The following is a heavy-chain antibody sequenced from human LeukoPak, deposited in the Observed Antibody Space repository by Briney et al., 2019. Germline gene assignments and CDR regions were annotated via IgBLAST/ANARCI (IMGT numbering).Heavy chain of an antibody. CDR2: ITYDGYYK. Sequence: GRSLRLSCAASGFTFSSYGMHWVRQAPGKGLEWAALITYDGYYKYYSDSVKGRFTISSDTSKNTMYLQMNSLRAEDTAVYYCAGDLSPVVRASPMGYWGQGTLVTVSS. D-gene: IGHD3-10*01. J-gene: IGHJ4*02. V-gene: IGHV3-30*03. CDR1: GFTFSSYG. CDR3: AGDLSPVVRASPMGY.